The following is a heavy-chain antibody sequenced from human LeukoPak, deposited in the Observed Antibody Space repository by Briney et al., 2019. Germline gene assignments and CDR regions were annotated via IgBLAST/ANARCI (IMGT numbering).Heavy chain of an antibody. CDR1: GGSFSGYY. Sequence: SETLSLTCAVYGGSFSGYYWSWIRQPPGKGLEWIEYIYCSGSTNYNPSLKSRVTISVDTSKNQFSLKLSSVTAADTAVYYCARGVRVVFVSSSGAFDIWGQGTMVTVSS. V-gene: IGHV4-59*01. D-gene: IGHD3-22*01. CDR3: ARGVRVVFVSSSGAFDI. CDR2: IYCSGST. J-gene: IGHJ3*02.